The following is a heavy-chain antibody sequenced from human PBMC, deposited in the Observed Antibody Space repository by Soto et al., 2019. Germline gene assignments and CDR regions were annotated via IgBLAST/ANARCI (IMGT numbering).Heavy chain of an antibody. Sequence: SETLSLTCTVSSDSISSYYWIWIRQSPGKGLEWIGYTDYSGNTNYNPSLKSRVTISGDTSKNQFSLRLSSVTAAYTAVYYCARAVGDPLYYLDYWGQGTLVTVSS. CDR3: ARAVGDPLYYLDY. CDR1: SDSISSYY. J-gene: IGHJ4*02. CDR2: TDYSGNT. D-gene: IGHD6-19*01. V-gene: IGHV4-59*08.